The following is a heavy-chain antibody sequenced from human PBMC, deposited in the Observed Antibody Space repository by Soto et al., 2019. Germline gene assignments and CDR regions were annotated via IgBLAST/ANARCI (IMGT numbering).Heavy chain of an antibody. CDR3: ARGQVVPAAMRGADAFDI. CDR1: EYTFTGYY. D-gene: IGHD2-2*01. CDR2: INPNSGGT. J-gene: IGHJ3*02. Sequence: QVQLVQSGAEVKKPGASVKVSCKASEYTFTGYYMHWVRQAPGQGLEWMGWINPNSGGTNYAQKFQGWVTMTRDTSISTAYMELSRLRSDDTAVYYCARGQVVPAAMRGADAFDIWGQGTMVTVSS. V-gene: IGHV1-2*04.